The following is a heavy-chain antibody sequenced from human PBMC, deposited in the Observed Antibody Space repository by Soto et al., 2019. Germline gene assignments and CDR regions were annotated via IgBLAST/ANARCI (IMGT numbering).Heavy chain of an antibody. D-gene: IGHD6-13*01. CDR2: INHSGST. CDR1: GGSISSGGYY. V-gene: IGHV4-39*07. J-gene: IGHJ4*02. Sequence: PSETLSLTCTVSGGSISSGGYYWSWIRQPPGKGLEWIGEINHSGSTNYDXXLXXXXXXXXXXXXNQFSLKLSSVTAADTAVYYCARGPRGYSSRAFDYWGQGTLVTVSS. CDR3: ARGPRGYSSRAFDY.